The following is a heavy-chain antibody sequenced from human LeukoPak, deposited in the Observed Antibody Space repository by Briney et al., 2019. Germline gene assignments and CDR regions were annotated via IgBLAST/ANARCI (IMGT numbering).Heavy chain of an antibody. CDR2: LSGRSDSI. J-gene: IGHJ4*02. D-gene: IGHD3-22*01. Sequence: PGGSLRLSCAASGLTFTIYGMNWLRQAPGKGLEWVSYLSGRSDSIYYAESVKGRFTISRDNARNSLYLQMNSLRDEDTAVYYCARDFRYRDSSGYYSFDYWGQGTLVTVSS. CDR1: GLTFTIYG. V-gene: IGHV3-48*02. CDR3: ARDFRYRDSSGYYSFDY.